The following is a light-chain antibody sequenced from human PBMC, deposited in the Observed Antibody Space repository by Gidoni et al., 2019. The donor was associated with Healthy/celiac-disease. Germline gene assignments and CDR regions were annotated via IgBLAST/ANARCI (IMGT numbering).Light chain of an antibody. CDR1: GSDVGGYNY. J-gene: IGLJ2*01. CDR3: CSYAGSNNLV. CDR2: EVS. Sequence: QSALTQPPSASGSPGRSFTISCTGTGSDVGGYNYVSWYQQPPGKAPKLRIYEVSKRPSGVPDRFYGSKSGNAASLTVSGLQAEDEADYYCCSYAGSNNLVFGGGTKLTVL. V-gene: IGLV2-8*01.